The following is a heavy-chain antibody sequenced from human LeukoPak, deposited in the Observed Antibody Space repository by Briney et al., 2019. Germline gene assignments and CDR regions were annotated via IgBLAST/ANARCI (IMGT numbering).Heavy chain of an antibody. J-gene: IGHJ3*02. V-gene: IGHV4-30-4*01. CDR1: GGSISSGDYY. CDR3: AREVAAADAFDI. CDR2: IYYSGST. D-gene: IGHD6-13*01. Sequence: SETLSLTCTVSGGSISSGDYYWSWIRQPPGKGLEWIGYIYYSGSTYYNPSLKSRVTISVDTSKNQFSLKLSSVTAADTAVSYCAREVAAADAFDIWGQGTMVTVSS.